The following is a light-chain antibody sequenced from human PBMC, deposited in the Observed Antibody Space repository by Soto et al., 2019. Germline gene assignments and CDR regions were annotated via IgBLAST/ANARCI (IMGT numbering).Light chain of an antibody. J-gene: IGLJ3*02. V-gene: IGLV2-14*01. CDR1: SSDIGDYNY. CDR3: SSHTNKDTWV. CDR2: AVT. Sequence: QSALTQPASVSGSPGQSITISCTGTSSDIGDYNYVSWYQQHPGKAPKLMIYAVTNRPSGVSDRFSGSKSGNTASLTISGLQAEDEADYYCSSHTNKDTWVFGGGTQLTVL.